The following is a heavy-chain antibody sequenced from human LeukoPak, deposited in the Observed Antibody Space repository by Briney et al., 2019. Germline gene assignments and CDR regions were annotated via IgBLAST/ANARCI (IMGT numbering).Heavy chain of an antibody. J-gene: IGHJ3*02. V-gene: IGHV3-48*04. CDR3: ARGTGDGRHAFDI. D-gene: IGHD7-27*01. CDR1: GSTLSRNG. Sequence: GGSLRLSCAASGSTLSRNGMNWVRQAPGKGLEWISYISGSSTTIYYADSVKGRFTISRDNANNSLYLQMNSLRAEDTAVYYCARGTGDGRHAFDIWGQGTMVTVSS. CDR2: ISGSSTTI.